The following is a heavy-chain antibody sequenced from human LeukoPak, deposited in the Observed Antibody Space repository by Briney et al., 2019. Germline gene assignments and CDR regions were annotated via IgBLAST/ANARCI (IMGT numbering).Heavy chain of an antibody. V-gene: IGHV3-49*03. CDR3: TRDRGAYNLYDY. J-gene: IGHJ4*02. CDR2: IRSKAYGETA. Sequence: GGPLRLSCRASGFTFGDYAMSGIRGAPGRGGEGGVFIRSKAYGETADYAASVKGRFTISRDDSKAIAYLQMNSLKTEDTAVYHCTRDRGAYNLYDYWGQGTLVIVSS. D-gene: IGHD1-1*01. CDR1: GFTFGDYA.